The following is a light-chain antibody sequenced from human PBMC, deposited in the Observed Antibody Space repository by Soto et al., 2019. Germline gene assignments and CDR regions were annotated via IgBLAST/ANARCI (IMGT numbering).Light chain of an antibody. J-gene: IGKJ1*01. CDR3: QQYYSTPT. V-gene: IGKV4-1*01. CDR1: QSVLYSSNNKNY. Sequence: DIVMTQSPDSLAVSLGERATINCKSSQSVLYSSNNKNYLAWYQQKPGQPPKLLIYWASTRESGAPDRFSGSGSVTDFTLTISSLQAEDVAVYYCQQYYSTPTFGQGTKVEIK. CDR2: WAS.